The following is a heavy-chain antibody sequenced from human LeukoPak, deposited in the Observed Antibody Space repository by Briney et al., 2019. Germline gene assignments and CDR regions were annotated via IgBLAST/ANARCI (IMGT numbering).Heavy chain of an antibody. CDR1: GGTLSNYI. CDR2: IIPVFGTA. Sequence: GASVKVSCKTSGGTLSNYILSWVRQAPGQGLEWMGGIIPVFGTANYAQKFQDRVTITADESTNTVYMELSSLRSEDTAVYYCARDHRFDPWGQGTLVTVSS. CDR3: ARDHRFDP. V-gene: IGHV1-69*01. J-gene: IGHJ5*02.